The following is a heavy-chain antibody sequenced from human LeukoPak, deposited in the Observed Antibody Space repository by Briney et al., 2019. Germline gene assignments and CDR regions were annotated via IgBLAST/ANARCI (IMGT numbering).Heavy chain of an antibody. D-gene: IGHD2-15*01. CDR1: GGSFSGYY. J-gene: IGHJ6*03. CDR3: ARLVHHYYYYYYMDV. CDR2: INHSGST. V-gene: IGHV4-34*01. Sequence: SETLSLTCAVYGGSFSGYYWSWIRQPPGKGLEWIGEINHSGSTNYNPSLKSRVTISVDTSKNQFSLKLSSVTAADTAVYYCARLVHHYYYYYYMDVWGKGTTVTISS.